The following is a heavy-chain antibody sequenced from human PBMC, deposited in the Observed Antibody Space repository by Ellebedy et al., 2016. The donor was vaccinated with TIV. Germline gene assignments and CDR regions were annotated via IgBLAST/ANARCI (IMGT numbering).Heavy chain of an antibody. Sequence: GESLKISCAASGFTFSNYNMNWVRQAPGKGLEWISYISSRSSTIYYADSVKGRFTISRDNAKNSLYLQMDSLRAEDTAVYYCARAGTTTVKMVDYWGLGTLVTVSS. CDR3: ARAGTTTVKMVDY. CDR1: GFTFSNYN. V-gene: IGHV3-48*01. D-gene: IGHD4-17*01. CDR2: ISSRSSTI. J-gene: IGHJ4*02.